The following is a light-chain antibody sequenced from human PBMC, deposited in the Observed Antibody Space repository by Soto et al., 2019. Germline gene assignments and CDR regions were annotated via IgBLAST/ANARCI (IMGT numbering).Light chain of an antibody. CDR2: GAS. CDR1: QSVSNDF. CDR3: QQTYSTPLT. Sequence: EIVLTQSPGILSLSPGERATLSCRASQSVSNDFLAWYQQKPGQAPRLLIYGASTRATGIPARFSGSGSGTHSTLTLSSLQPEDFARYYCQQTYSTPLTFGGGTKV. J-gene: IGKJ4*01. V-gene: IGKV3-20*01.